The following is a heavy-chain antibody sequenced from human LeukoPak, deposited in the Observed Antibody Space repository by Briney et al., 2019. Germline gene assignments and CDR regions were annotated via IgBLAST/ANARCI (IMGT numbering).Heavy chain of an antibody. Sequence: GGSLRLSCSASGFTFSTYGMHWVRQAPGKGLEWVSAISGSGGSTYYADSVKGRFTISRDNSKNTLYLQMNSLRAEDTAVYYCARDPHGGSSWYPNWFDPWGQGTLVTVST. J-gene: IGHJ5*02. CDR2: ISGSGGST. CDR1: GFTFSTYG. CDR3: ARDPHGGSSWYPNWFDP. V-gene: IGHV3-23*01. D-gene: IGHD6-13*01.